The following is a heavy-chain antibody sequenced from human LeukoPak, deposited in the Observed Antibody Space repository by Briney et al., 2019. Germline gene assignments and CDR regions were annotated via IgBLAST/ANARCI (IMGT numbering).Heavy chain of an antibody. J-gene: IGHJ3*02. CDR1: GGSFSVYS. CDR3: ARDRNYDILTGAPTDAFDI. D-gene: IGHD3-9*01. CDR2: INHSGST. V-gene: IGHV4-34*01. Sequence: PSETLSLTCAVYGGSFSVYSWRGFPSPPGKGREGLGEINHSGSTNYNPSLKSRVTISVDTSKNQFSLKLSSVTAADTAVYYCARDRNYDILTGAPTDAFDIWGQGTMVTVSS.